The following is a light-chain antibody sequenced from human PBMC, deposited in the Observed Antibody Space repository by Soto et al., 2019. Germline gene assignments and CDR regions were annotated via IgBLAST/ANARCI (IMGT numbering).Light chain of an antibody. CDR1: QSISSW. J-gene: IGKJ1*01. CDR3: QQYTSYSQWT. Sequence: DSQMTQSPSTLSASVGDRVTITCRASQSISSWLAWYQQKPGKAHKLLIYDASSLESGVPSRFSGSVSGTEFTLTISSLQPDDFATYYCQQYTSYSQWTFCQLTKVDIK. CDR2: DAS. V-gene: IGKV1-5*01.